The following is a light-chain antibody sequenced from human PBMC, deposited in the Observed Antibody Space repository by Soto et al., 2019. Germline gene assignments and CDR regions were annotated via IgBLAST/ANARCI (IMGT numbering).Light chain of an antibody. CDR1: QSVSTN. CDR3: PQYKKWPIT. CDR2: GTS. V-gene: IGKV3-15*01. J-gene: IGKJ4*01. Sequence: DIVMTQSPATLSVSPGERATLSCRASQSVSTNLAWYQQKPGQAPRLLIYGTSTRATGIPARFSGSGSGTEFTLTISSLQSEDVAVYSCPQYKKWPITVGGGTKWDIK.